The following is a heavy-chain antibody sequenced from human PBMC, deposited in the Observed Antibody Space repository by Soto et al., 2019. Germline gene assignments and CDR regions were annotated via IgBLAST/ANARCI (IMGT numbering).Heavy chain of an antibody. Sequence: GGSLRLSFAASGFTFSSYWMSWVRQAPGKGLEGVSNIKQDGSEKYYVDSVKVRFTIPRENAKNSLYLQMNSLRAEDTAVYYCARDRLATTGEIHXWGQGTLFPASX. CDR1: GFTFSSYW. V-gene: IGHV3-7*01. CDR3: ARDRLATTGEIHX. D-gene: IGHD3-16*01. CDR2: IKQDGSEK. J-gene: IGHJ4*02.